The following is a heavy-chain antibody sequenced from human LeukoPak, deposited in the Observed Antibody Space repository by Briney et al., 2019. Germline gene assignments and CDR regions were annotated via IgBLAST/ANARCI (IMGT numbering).Heavy chain of an antibody. CDR1: GFTFSSYE. CDR3: ARDISIYYGSGSYSGDSWFDP. CDR2: INWNGGST. D-gene: IGHD3-10*01. V-gene: IGHV3-20*04. Sequence: RPGGSLRLSCAASGFTFSSYEMNWVRQAPGKGLEWVSGINWNGGSTGYADSVKGRFTISRDNAKNSLYLQMNSLRAEDTALYYCARDISIYYGSGSYSGDSWFDPWGQGTLVTVSS. J-gene: IGHJ5*02.